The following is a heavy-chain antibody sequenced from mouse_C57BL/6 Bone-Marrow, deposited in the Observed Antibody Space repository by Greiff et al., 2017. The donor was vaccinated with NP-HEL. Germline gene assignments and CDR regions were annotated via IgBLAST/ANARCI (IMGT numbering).Heavy chain of an antibody. V-gene: IGHV1-64*01. D-gene: IGHD1-1*02. CDR3: ARLGYGLFDY. CDR1: GYTFTSYW. Sequence: QVQLQQPGAELVKPGASVKLSCKASGYTFTSYWMHWVKQRPGQGLEWIVMIHPNSGSTNYNEKFKSKATLTVDKSSSTAYMQLSSLTSEDSAVYYCARLGYGLFDYWGQGTTLTVSS. J-gene: IGHJ2*01. CDR2: IHPNSGST.